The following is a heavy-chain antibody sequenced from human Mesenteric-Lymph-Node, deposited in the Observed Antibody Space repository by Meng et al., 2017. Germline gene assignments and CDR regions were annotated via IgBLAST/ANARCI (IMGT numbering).Heavy chain of an antibody. J-gene: IGHJ3*02. CDR3: TMYRSGHI. CDR1: GFTFSNAW. CDR2: IKSKTAGGTT. Sequence: GESLKISCAASGFTFSNAWMSWVRQAPGKGLEWVGRIKSKTAGGTTDYAAPVKGRFTISRDDSTNTLYLQMNSLKTEDTAVYYCTMYRSGHIWGQGTMVTVSS. D-gene: IGHD6-19*01. V-gene: IGHV3-15*01.